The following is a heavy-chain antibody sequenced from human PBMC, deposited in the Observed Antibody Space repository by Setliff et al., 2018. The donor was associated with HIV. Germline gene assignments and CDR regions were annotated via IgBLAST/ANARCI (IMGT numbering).Heavy chain of an antibody. CDR3: ARIMSPRRRGPYDFDS. D-gene: IGHD3-16*01. CDR2: IYYSGST. CDR1: GDSISNYY. Sequence: SETLSLTCTVSGDSISNYYWSWIRQPPGKGLEWIGHIYYSGSTDYNPSLTSRFTISRDHAKNTVYLQLNGLRVEDTALDYCARIMSPRRRGPYDFDSWGQGTLVTVSS. V-gene: IGHV4-59*08. J-gene: IGHJ4*02.